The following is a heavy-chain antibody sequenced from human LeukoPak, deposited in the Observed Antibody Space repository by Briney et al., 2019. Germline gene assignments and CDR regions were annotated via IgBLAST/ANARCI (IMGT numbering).Heavy chain of an antibody. CDR1: GFTFSNAW. J-gene: IGHJ4*02. D-gene: IGHD6-13*01. CDR3: TTGAPVYSSSYPDY. Sequence: GGSLRLSCAASGFTFSNAWMSWVRQAPRKGLEWVGRIKSKTDGGTTDYAAPVKGRFTISRDDSKNTLYLQMNSLKTEDTAVYYCTTGAPVYSSSYPDYWGQGTLVTVSS. V-gene: IGHV3-15*01. CDR2: IKSKTDGGTT.